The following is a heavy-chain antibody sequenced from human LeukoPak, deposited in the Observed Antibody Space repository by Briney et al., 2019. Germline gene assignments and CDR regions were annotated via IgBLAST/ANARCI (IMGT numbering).Heavy chain of an antibody. J-gene: IGHJ5*01. CDR1: GFIFSSYW. CDR3: VRDWDHFDFDS. V-gene: IGHV3-7*01. D-gene: IGHD1-26*01. CDR2: IKEHGVEK. Sequence: GGSLRLSCEASGFIFSSYWMSWVRQAPGKGLEWVAIIKEHGVEKYYVDSVRGRFTISRDNAKNSLYLQMRSLRADDTAVYYCVRDWDHFDFDSWGQGTLVTVSS.